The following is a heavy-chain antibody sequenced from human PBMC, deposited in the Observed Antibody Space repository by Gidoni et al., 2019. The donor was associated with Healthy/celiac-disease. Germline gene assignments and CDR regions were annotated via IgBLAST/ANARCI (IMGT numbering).Heavy chain of an antibody. CDR3: ARQPRTHGYFWSGYYTH. CDR2: IYPGDSDT. J-gene: IGHJ4*02. V-gene: IGHV5-51*01. Sequence: EVQLVQSGAEVKKPGESLKISCKGSGYSFTSYWIGWVRQMPGKGLEWLGIIYPGDSDTRYSPSFQGQVTISADKSISTAYLQWSSLKASDTAMYYCARQPRTHGYFWSGYYTHWGQGTLVTVSS. CDR1: GYSFTSYW. D-gene: IGHD3-3*01.